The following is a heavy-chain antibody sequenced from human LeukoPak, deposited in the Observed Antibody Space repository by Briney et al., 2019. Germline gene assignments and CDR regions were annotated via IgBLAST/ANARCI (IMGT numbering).Heavy chain of an antibody. D-gene: IGHD3-22*01. CDR1: GGSISSGGYY. Sequence: SQTLSLTGTVSGGSISSGGYYWSWIRQHPGKGLEWIGYIYYSGSTYYNPSLKSRVTISVDTSKNQFSLKLSSVTAADTAVYYCARAVATYYYDSSGYYLDYWGQGTLVTVSS. V-gene: IGHV4-31*03. CDR2: IYYSGST. CDR3: ARAVATYYYDSSGYYLDY. J-gene: IGHJ4*02.